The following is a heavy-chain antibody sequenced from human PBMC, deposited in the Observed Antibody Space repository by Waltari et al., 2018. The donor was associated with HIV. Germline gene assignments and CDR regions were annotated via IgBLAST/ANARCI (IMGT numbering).Heavy chain of an antibody. Sequence: QLVESGGNVVQPGKSLRLSCVTDGFSLSDYAMSWFRKTPGAGRQGVALFWPDGNTRIYAPRGGGRFSISRKNTKKAVFRQRRALRADDTGIYFCTRQGNIGTYCGGHRWGRGT. V-gene: IGHV3-33*01. D-gene: IGHD3-10*01. CDR1: GFSLSDYA. J-gene: IGHJ4*02. CDR3: TRQGNIGTYCGGHR. CDR2: FWPDGNTR.